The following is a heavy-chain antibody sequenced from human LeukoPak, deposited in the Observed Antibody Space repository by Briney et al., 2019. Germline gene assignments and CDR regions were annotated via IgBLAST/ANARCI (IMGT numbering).Heavy chain of an antibody. V-gene: IGHV3-15*01. CDR2: IKSKTDGWTT. D-gene: IGHD3-3*01. J-gene: IGHJ3*02. Sequence: GGSLRLSCAASGFTFSNAWMSWVRQAPGKGLEWVGRIKSKTDGWTTDYAAPVKGRFTISRDDSKNTLYLQMNSLKTEDTAVYYCTTGYLWMHVLEAFYIWGQGTMVTVSS. CDR3: TTGYLWMHVLEAFYI. CDR1: GFTFSNAW.